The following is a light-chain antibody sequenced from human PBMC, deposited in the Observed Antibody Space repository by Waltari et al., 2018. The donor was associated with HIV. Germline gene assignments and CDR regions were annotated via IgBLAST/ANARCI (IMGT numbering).Light chain of an antibody. V-gene: IGLV1-40*01. CDR1: SSNIGADYH. CDR2: GNT. CDR3: QSYDSSLSAWV. Sequence: QSVLTQPPSLSGAPGQTVTISCTGTSSNIGADYHVHWYQQLPGTAPKLLIYGNTIRPSGVPDRFSGSKSGTSASLAITVLQADDEAEYYCQSYDSSLSAWVFGGGTKLTVL. J-gene: IGLJ3*02.